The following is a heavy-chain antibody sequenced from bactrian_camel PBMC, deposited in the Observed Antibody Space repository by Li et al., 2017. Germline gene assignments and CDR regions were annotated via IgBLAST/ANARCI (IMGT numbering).Heavy chain of an antibody. CDR1: GYTSCSYD. V-gene: IGHV3S53*01. Sequence: QVQLVESGGGSVQAGGSLRLSCAASGYTSCSYDMSWYRQAPGKEREFVSTIDSDGTTRYADSVKGRFTISQDNAKNTVYLQMNNLQPEDTATYYCAEGRGSRGEHCYSLNYWGQGTQVTVS. CDR2: IDSDGTT. D-gene: IGHD6*01. CDR3: AEGRGSRGEHCYSLNY. J-gene: IGHJ4*01.